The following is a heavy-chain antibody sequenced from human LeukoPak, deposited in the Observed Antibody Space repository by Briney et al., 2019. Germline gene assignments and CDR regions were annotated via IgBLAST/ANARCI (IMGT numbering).Heavy chain of an antibody. D-gene: IGHD3-10*01. Sequence: PGGSLRLSCAASGFTVSSNYMSWVRQAPGKGLEWAAFIRYDGSNKYYADSVKGRFTISRDNSKNTLYLQMNSLRAEDTAVYCCARDGGDIWRYGSGSYYPDSANWLDPWGQGTLVTVSS. CDR1: GFTVSSNY. J-gene: IGHJ5*02. CDR3: ARDGGDIWRYGSGSYYPDSANWLDP. V-gene: IGHV3-30*02. CDR2: IRYDGSNK.